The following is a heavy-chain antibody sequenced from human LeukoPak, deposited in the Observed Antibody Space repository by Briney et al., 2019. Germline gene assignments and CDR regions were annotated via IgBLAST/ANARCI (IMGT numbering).Heavy chain of an antibody. CDR1: GGSISSGDYY. D-gene: IGHD2-8*01. CDR3: ARESPNPPRYYYYYYMDV. Sequence: SETLSLTCTVSGGSISSGDYYWSWIRQPPGKGLEWIGYIYYSGSTYYNPSLKSRVTISVDTSKNQFSLKLSSVTAADTAVYYCARESPNPPRYYYYYYMDVWGKGTTVTVSS. J-gene: IGHJ6*03. CDR2: IYYSGST. V-gene: IGHV4-30-4*08.